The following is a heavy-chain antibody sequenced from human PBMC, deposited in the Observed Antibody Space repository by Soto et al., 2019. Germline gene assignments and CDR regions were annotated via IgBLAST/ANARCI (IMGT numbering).Heavy chain of an antibody. CDR2: FYYSGST. Sequence: SETLSLTCTVSGDSISSSSYYWVWIRQPPGKGLNWIGSFYYSGSTYYNPSLKSRVTISVDTSKNQFSLKLSSVTAADTAVYYCARHKGGSWYVDYWGRGTLVTVSS. CDR1: GDSISSSSYY. J-gene: IGHJ4*02. CDR3: ARHKGGSWYVDY. D-gene: IGHD6-13*01. V-gene: IGHV4-39*01.